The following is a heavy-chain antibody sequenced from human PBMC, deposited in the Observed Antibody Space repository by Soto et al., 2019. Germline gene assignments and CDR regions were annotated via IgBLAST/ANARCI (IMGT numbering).Heavy chain of an antibody. CDR3: ARDQGQWRGTGFDY. D-gene: IGHD6-19*01. J-gene: IGHJ4*02. CDR1: GGTFSSYT. V-gene: IGHV1-69*04. CDR2: IIPILGIA. Sequence: GASVKVSCKASGGTFSSYTISWVRQAPGQGLEWMGRIIPILGIANYAQKFQGGVTITADKSTSTAYMELSSLRSEDTAVYHCARDQGQWRGTGFDYWGQGTLVTVSS.